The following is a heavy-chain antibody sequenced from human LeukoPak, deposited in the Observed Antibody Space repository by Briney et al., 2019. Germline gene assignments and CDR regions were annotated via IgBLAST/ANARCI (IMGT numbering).Heavy chain of an antibody. Sequence: PGGSLRLSCAASGFIFSSYWMHWVRQAPGKGLEWVSYISSSGSTIYYADSVKGRFTISRDNAKSSLYLQMSSLRGEDTAVYYCASSLTHFDYWGQGTLVTVSS. CDR3: ASSLTHFDY. CDR1: GFIFSSYW. J-gene: IGHJ4*02. D-gene: IGHD1-14*01. CDR2: ISSSGSTI. V-gene: IGHV3-48*04.